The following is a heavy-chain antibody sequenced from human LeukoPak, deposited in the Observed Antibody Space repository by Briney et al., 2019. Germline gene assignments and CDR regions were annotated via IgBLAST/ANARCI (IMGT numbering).Heavy chain of an antibody. CDR3: ARIRRRYSSGYYEQGGGYFDY. Sequence: SQTLSLTCTVSGGSISSGGYYWSWIRQHPGKGLEWIGYIYYSGSTYYNPSLKSRVTISVDTSKNQFSLKLSSVTAADTAVYYCARIRRRYSSGYYEQGGGYFDYWGQGTLVTVSS. CDR2: IYYSGST. V-gene: IGHV4-31*03. J-gene: IGHJ4*02. D-gene: IGHD3-22*01. CDR1: GGSISSGGYY.